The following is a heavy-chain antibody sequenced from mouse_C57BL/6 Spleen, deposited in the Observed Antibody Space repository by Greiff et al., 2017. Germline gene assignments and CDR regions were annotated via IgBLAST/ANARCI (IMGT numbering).Heavy chain of an antibody. J-gene: IGHJ3*01. CDR3: AREVVYYDYYSWLAD. CDR2: INPSNGGT. CDR1: GYTFTSYW. Sequence: QVHLQQPGTELVKPGASVKLSCKASGYTFTSYWMHWVKQRPGQGLEWIGNINPSNGGTNYNEKFKSKATLTVDKSSSTAYMQLSSLTSEDSAVYYCAREVVYYDYYSWLADGGQGTMVTVS. D-gene: IGHD2-4*01. V-gene: IGHV1-53*01.